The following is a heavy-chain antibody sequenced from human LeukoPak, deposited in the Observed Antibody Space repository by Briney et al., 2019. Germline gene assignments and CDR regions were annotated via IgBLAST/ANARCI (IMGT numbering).Heavy chain of an antibody. Sequence: GGSLRLSCAASGFSFSSHSMNWVRQAPGKGLEWVSYISSSSSMIYYTDSVKGRLTISRDNAKNSLYLQMNSLRAEDTAVYYCARDSAYFRAFDIWGQGTMVTVSS. V-gene: IGHV3-48*01. CDR1: GFSFSSHS. CDR3: ARDSAYFRAFDI. J-gene: IGHJ3*02. D-gene: IGHD3-10*01. CDR2: ISSSSSMI.